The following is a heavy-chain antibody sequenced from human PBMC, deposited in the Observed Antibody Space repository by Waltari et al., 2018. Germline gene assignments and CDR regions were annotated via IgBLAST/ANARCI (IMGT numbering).Heavy chain of an antibody. CDR2: ISSSSSYI. D-gene: IGHD6-13*01. CDR3: ARGFIAAAGTGDYFDY. J-gene: IGHJ4*02. Sequence: AASGFTFSSYSMNWVRQAPGKGLEWVSSISSSSSYIYYADSVKGRFTISRDNAKNSLYLQMNSLRAEDTAVYYCARGFIAAAGTGDYFDYWGQGTLVTVSS. V-gene: IGHV3-21*01. CDR1: GFTFSSYS.